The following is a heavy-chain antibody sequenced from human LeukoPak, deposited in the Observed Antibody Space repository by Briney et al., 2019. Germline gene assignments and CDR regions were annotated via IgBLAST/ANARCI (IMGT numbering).Heavy chain of an antibody. D-gene: IGHD3-10*01. J-gene: IGHJ4*02. CDR2: IYTSGST. CDR1: GGSISSGSYY. V-gene: IGHV4-61*02. CDR3: ARGALLWFGDRMEYYFDY. Sequence: SETLSLTCTVSGGSISSGSYYWSWIRQPAGKGLEWIGRIYTSGSTNYNPSLKSRVTISVDTSKNQFSLKLSSMTAADTAVYYCARGALLWFGDRMEYYFDYWGQGTLLTVSS.